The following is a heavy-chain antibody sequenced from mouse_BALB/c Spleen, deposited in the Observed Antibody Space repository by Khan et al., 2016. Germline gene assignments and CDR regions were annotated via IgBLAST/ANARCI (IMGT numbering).Heavy chain of an antibody. Sequence: EVELVESGGDLVKPGGSLKLSCAASGFTFSTYGMSWVRQTPDKRLEWVATVSTGGSYTSYPDSVKGRFTISRDNAKKPLYLQMSGLKSEDTAMFYCTRLAYYYDSEGFAYWGQGTLVTVSA. CDR1: GFTFSTYG. V-gene: IGHV5-6*01. J-gene: IGHJ3*01. D-gene: IGHD1-1*01. CDR2: VSTGGSYT. CDR3: TRLAYYYDSEGFAY.